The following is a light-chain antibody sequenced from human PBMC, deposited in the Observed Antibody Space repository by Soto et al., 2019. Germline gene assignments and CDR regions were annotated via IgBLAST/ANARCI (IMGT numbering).Light chain of an antibody. Sequence: DIQTTHSPSALSASVGDRVTITCQARQDITNSLYCYQHKQGKAPELLIYDTANLQTGVPSRFSGSGSRTDVTFTSTRRQPEDIATYYCEQYADLPYTFGQGTKLEI. CDR2: DTA. CDR3: EQYADLPYT. CDR1: QDITNS. J-gene: IGKJ2*01. V-gene: IGKV1-33*01.